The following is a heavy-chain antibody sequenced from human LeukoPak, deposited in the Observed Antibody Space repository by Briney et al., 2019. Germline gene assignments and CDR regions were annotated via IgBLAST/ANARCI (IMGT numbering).Heavy chain of an antibody. CDR3: ARGLVPIYGGNSHSDFDY. CDR1: GYTFTSYD. D-gene: IGHD4-23*01. CDR2: MNPNSGNT. V-gene: IGHV1-8*03. J-gene: IGHJ4*02. Sequence: ASVKVSCKASGYTFTSYDINWVRQATGQGLEWMGWMNPNSGNTGYAQKFQGRVTITRNTSISTAYMELSSLRSEDTAVYYCARGLVPIYGGNSHSDFDYWGQGTLVTVSS.